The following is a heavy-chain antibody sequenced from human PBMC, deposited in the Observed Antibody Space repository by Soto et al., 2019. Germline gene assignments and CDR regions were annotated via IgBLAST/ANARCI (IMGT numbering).Heavy chain of an antibody. D-gene: IGHD6-19*01. Sequence: QVQLVQSGAEVKKPGASVKVSCKASGYTFSSYDINWVRQATGQGLEWMGWLNHNSGDTGYAQKFQGRFTLTRNTSINTAYIELSSLTSDDTAVYYCATSGGGWYLYWGQGTLVTVSS. CDR2: LNHNSGDT. J-gene: IGHJ4*02. CDR1: GYTFSSYD. CDR3: ATSGGGWYLY. V-gene: IGHV1-8*01.